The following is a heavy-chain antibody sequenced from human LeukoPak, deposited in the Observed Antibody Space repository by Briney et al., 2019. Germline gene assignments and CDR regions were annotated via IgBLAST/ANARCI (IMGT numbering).Heavy chain of an antibody. CDR3: ARSYSSIFFDS. J-gene: IGHJ4*02. CDR2: ISGSSNTI. Sequence: TGGSLRLSCAASGFTFSSYEMNWVRQAPGKGLEWVSYISGSSNTIYYADSAKGRFTISRDNAKNSLYLQLNSLRAEDTAVYYCARSYSSIFFDSWGQGALVTVSS. V-gene: IGHV3-48*01. D-gene: IGHD6-13*01. CDR1: GFTFSSYE.